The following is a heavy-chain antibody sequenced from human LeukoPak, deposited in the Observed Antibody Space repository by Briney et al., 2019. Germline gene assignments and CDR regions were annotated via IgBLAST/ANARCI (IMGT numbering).Heavy chain of an antibody. D-gene: IGHD6-13*01. J-gene: IGHJ5*02. Sequence: SETLSLTCAVYGGSFSGYYWSWIRQPPGKGLEWIGSIYYSGSTYYNPSLKSRVTISVDTSKNQFSLKLSSVTAADTAVYYCASQTIAAAGRWFDPWGQGTLVTVSS. CDR2: IYYSGST. CDR3: ASQTIAAAGRWFDP. V-gene: IGHV4-34*01. CDR1: GGSFSGYY.